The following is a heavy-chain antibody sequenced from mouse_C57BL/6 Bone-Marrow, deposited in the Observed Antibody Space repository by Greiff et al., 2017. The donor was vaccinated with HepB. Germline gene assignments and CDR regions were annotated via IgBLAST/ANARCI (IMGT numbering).Heavy chain of an antibody. V-gene: IGHV1-76*01. CDR3: AIYGRFAY. Sequence: QVQLKQSGAELVRPGASVKLSCKASGYTFSDYYINWVKQRPGQGLEWIARIYPGSGTTYYNEKFKGKATLTAEKSSSTAYMQLSSLTSEDSAVYFCAIYGRFAYWGQGTLVTVSA. CDR2: IYPGSGTT. J-gene: IGHJ3*01. D-gene: IGHD1-1*02. CDR1: GYTFSDYY.